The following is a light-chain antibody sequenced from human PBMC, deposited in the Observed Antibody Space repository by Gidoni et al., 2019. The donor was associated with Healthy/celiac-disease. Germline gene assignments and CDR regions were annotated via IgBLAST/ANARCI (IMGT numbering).Light chain of an antibody. CDR3: QQYGSSPLT. V-gene: IGKV3-20*01. CDR2: GAS. J-gene: IGKJ4*01. Sequence: DIVLTQSPGTLSLSPGERATLSCRASQRVSSSYLAWYHQKPGPAPRLLIYGASSRATGIPDRLSGSGSGTDFTLTISRLEPEDFAVYYCQQYGSSPLTFGGGTKVEIK. CDR1: QRVSSSY.